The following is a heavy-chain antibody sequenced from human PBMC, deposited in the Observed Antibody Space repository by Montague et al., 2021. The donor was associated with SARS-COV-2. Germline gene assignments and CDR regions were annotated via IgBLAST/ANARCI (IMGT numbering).Heavy chain of an antibody. CDR3: ARMGWLRGWFDP. CDR2: IYTSGST. J-gene: IGHJ5*02. D-gene: IGHD5-12*01. V-gene: IGHV4-61*02. Sequence: TLSLTCTVSGGSISSGSYYWSWIRQPAGKGLEWIGRIYTSGSTNYNPSLKSRVTISVDTPKNQFSLKLSSVTAADTAVYYCARMGWLRGWFDPWGQGTLVTVSS. CDR1: GGSISSGSYY.